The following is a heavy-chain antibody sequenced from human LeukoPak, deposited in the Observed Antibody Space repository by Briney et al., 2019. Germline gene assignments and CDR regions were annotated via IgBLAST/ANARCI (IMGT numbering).Heavy chain of an antibody. D-gene: IGHD2-21*02. CDR3: ARRRAPHLAYCGGDCYFDAFDI. V-gene: IGHV4-59*08. CDR1: GGSISSYY. CDR2: IYYSGST. J-gene: IGHJ3*02. Sequence: PSETLSLTCTVSGGSISSYYWSWIRQPPGKGLERIGYIYYSGSTNYNPSLKSRVTISVDTSKNQFSLKLSSVTAADTAVYYCARRRAPHLAYCGGDCYFDAFDIWGQGTMVTVSS.